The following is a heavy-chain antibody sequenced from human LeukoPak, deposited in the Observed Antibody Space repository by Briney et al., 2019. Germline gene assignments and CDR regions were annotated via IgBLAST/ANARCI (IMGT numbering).Heavy chain of an antibody. V-gene: IGHV3-20*04. J-gene: IGHJ5*02. CDR1: GFTFEEYA. CDR3: PRNWFDP. CDR2: INWNGDNT. Sequence: GGSLRLSCAASGFTFEEYAMNWVRQAPGKGLEWVSGINWNGDNTGYGDSVQGRFTISRDKSKNTVYLQMNSLRFEDTAMYYCPRNWFDPWGQGTLVTVSS.